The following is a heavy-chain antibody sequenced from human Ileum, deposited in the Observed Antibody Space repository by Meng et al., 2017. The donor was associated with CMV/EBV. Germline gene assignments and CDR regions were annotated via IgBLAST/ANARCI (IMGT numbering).Heavy chain of an antibody. CDR2: IYWNAEV. V-gene: IGHV2-5*01. J-gene: IGHJ4*02. CDR3: AHTVNYDFWTGLFDY. D-gene: IGHD3-3*01. Sequence: IPLKESCPTLVKTPPTLTLTFNFLGFSLSTSGVGVGWIRQPPGKALEWLALIYWNAEVRYSPSLKNRLTITQDTSTKQVVLTMTNMDPVDTATYYCAHTVNYDFWTGLFDYWGQGTLVTVSS. CDR1: GFSLSTSGVG.